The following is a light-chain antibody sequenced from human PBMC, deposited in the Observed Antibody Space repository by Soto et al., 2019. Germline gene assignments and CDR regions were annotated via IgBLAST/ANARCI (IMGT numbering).Light chain of an antibody. J-gene: IGKJ1*01. V-gene: IGKV4-1*01. CDR3: QQYYSTPRT. CDR2: WAS. CDR1: QSVLYSSNNKNY. Sequence: DIVMTQSPDSPAVSLGERATINCKSSQSVLYSSNNKNYLAWYQQKPGQPPKLLIYWASTRESGVPDRFSGSGSGTDFTLTISSLQAEDVAVYYCQQYYSTPRTLGQGTKVDIK.